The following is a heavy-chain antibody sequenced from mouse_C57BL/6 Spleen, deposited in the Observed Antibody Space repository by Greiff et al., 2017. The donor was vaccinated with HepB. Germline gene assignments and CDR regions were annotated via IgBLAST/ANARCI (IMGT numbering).Heavy chain of an antibody. Sequence: VQLQQSGPELVKPGASVKISCKASGYTFTDYYMNWVKQSHGKSLEWIGDINPNNGGTSYNQKFKGKATLTVDKSSSTAYMELRSLTSEDSAVYYCATITTVVAGDAMDYWGQGTSVTVSS. J-gene: IGHJ4*01. CDR2: INPNNGGT. CDR1: GYTFTDYY. V-gene: IGHV1-26*01. D-gene: IGHD1-1*01. CDR3: ATITTVVAGDAMDY.